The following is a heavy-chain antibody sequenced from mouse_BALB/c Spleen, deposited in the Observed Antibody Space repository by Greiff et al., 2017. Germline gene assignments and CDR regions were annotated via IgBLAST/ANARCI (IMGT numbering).Heavy chain of an antibody. D-gene: IGHD1-1*01. J-gene: IGHJ2*01. V-gene: IGHV3-2*02. CDR3: AIRAYYYGSSYFDY. CDR1: GYSITSDYA. Sequence: VQLKESGPGLVKPSQSLSLTCTVTGYSITSDYAWNWIRQFPGNKLEWMGYISYSGSTSYNPSLKSRISITRDTSKNQFFLQLNSVTTEDTATYYCAIRAYYYGSSYFDYWGQGTTLTVSS. CDR2: ISYSGST.